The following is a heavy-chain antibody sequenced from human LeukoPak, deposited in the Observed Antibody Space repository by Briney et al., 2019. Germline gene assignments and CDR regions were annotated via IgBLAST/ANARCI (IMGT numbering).Heavy chain of an antibody. CDR2: IKEDGGRK. J-gene: IGHJ4*02. CDR1: GFTFRTYW. Sequence: GGSLRLSCVASGFTFRTYWMDWVRQAPGKGLEWVANIKEDGGRKNYVDSVKGRFSISRDNAKNSLYLQMNSLRAEDTAVYYCARDRQYYDSSGYYDYWGQGTLVTVSS. CDR3: ARDRQYYDSSGYYDY. D-gene: IGHD3-22*01. V-gene: IGHV3-7*01.